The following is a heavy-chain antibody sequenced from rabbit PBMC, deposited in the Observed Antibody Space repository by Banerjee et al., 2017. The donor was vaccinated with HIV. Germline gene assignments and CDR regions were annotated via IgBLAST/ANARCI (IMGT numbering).Heavy chain of an antibody. V-gene: IGHV1S40*01. CDR2: SDTGSGGST. CDR1: GFSFSSSYY. CDR3: ARASYSGSGAGYWDYFDL. D-gene: IGHD1-1*01. Sequence: QSLEESGGDLVKPGASLTLTCTVSGFSFSSSYYMCWVRQAPGKGLEWIACSDTGSGGSTYYASWAKGRFTISKASSTTVTLQMTSLTAADTATYFCARASYSGSGAGYWDYFDLWGPGTLVTVS. J-gene: IGHJ4*01.